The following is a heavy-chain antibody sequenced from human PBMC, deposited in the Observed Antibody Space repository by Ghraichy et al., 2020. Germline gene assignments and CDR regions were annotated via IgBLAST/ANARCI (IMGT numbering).Heavy chain of an antibody. V-gene: IGHV3-7*03. CDR2: IKQDGSEK. J-gene: IGHJ4*02. Sequence: GESLNISCAASGFTFSSYWMSWVRQAPGKGLEWVANIKQDGSEKYYVDSVKGRFTISRDNAKNSLYLQMNSLRAEDTAVYYCARDPTARIAGTGRWFDYWGQGTLVTVSS. CDR3: ARDPTARIAGTGRWFDY. D-gene: IGHD6-13*01. CDR1: GFTFSSYW.